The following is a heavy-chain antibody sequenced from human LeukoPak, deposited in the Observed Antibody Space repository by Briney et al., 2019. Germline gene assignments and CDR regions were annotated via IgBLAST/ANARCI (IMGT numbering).Heavy chain of an antibody. CDR1: GFTFSDYY. CDR2: ISSSGITF. CDR3: AKSMGYDSPPGLDY. J-gene: IGHJ4*02. D-gene: IGHD3-22*01. V-gene: IGHV3-11*01. Sequence: GGSLRLSCAASGFTFSDYYMSWIRQAPGKGLEWVSCISSSGITFYYADSVKGQFTISRDNAKNSLYLQMNSLRAEDTAVYYCAKSMGYDSPPGLDYWGQGTLVTVSS.